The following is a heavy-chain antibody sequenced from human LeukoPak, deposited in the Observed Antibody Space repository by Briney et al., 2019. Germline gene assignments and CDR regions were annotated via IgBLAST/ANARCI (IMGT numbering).Heavy chain of an antibody. CDR2: INSSSSYI. V-gene: IGHV3-21*01. J-gene: IGHJ3*02. Sequence: GGSLRLSCAASGFTFSSYSMNWVRQAPGKGLEWVSSINSSSSYIYYADSVKGRFTISRDNAKNSLYLQMNSLRAEGTAVYYCARGSGPPVDAFDIWGQGTMVTASS. D-gene: IGHD1-26*01. CDR3: ARGSGPPVDAFDI. CDR1: GFTFSSYS.